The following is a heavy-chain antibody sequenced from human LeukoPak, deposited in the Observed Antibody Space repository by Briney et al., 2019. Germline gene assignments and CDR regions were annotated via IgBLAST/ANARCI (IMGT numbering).Heavy chain of an antibody. CDR3: AKADSSSWYYFDY. J-gene: IGHJ4*02. D-gene: IGHD6-13*01. V-gene: IGHV3-30*18. CDR1: GFTFSSYG. CDR2: ISYDGSNK. Sequence: AGGSLRLSCAASGFTFSSYGMHWVRQAPGKGLEWVAVISYDGSNKYYADSVKGRFTISRDNAKNSLYLQMNSLRAEDTALYYCAKADSSSWYYFDYWGQGTLVTVSS.